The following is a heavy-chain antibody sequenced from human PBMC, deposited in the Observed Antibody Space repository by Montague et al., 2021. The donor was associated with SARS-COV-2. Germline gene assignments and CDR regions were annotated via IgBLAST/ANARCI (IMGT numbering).Heavy chain of an antibody. CDR3: ARDQGRWLQPGVYFDY. V-gene: IGHV4-59*01. CDR1: GGSFSSYY. Sequence: SETLSLTCTVSGGSFSSYYWSWIRQPPGKGLEWIGYIYYSGSTNYNPPLKSRVTISVDTSKNQFSLKLSSVTAADTAVYYCARDQGRWLQPGVYFDYWGQGTLVTVSS. D-gene: IGHD5-24*01. J-gene: IGHJ4*02. CDR2: IYYSGST.